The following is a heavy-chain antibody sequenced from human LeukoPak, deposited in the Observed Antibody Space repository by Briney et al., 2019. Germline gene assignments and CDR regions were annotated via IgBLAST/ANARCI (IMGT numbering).Heavy chain of an antibody. D-gene: IGHD3-16*02. CDR3: ARAFQSLGGLSLPDY. CDR1: GYTFTNYA. V-gene: IGHV7-4-1*02. CDR2: IHPSTGNP. Sequence: EASVKVSCKASGYTFTNYAMNWVRQAPGQGLEGMGWIHPSTGNPTYAQGFTGRFVFSLDTSVSTTYLQISSLKAEDTAVYFCARAFQSLGGLSLPDYWGQGTLVTVSS. J-gene: IGHJ4*02.